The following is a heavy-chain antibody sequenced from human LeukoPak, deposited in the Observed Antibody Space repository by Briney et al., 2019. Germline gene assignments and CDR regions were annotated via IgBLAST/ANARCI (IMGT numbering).Heavy chain of an antibody. CDR3: AKDGGYCTSTSCYAVDY. CDR2: ISGSGGST. J-gene: IGHJ4*02. Sequence: PGGSLRLSCAASGLTFSSYSMNWVRQAPGKGLEWVSAISGSGGSTYYADSVKGRFTISRDNSKNTLYLQMDSLGAEDTALYYCAKDGGYCTSTSCYAVDYWGQGTLVTVSS. V-gene: IGHV3-23*01. CDR1: GLTFSSYS. D-gene: IGHD2-2*01.